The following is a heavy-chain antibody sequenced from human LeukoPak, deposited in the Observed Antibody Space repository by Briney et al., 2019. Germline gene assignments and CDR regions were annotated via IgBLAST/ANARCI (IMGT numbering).Heavy chain of an antibody. Sequence: LSLTCAVSGGSISSGGYSWSWIRQPPGKGLEWVAVISYDGSNKYYADSVKGRFTISRDNSKNTLYLQMNSLRAEDTAVYYCAKNRELLWFGELGYYFDYWGQGTLVTVSS. CDR1: GGSISSGG. D-gene: IGHD3-10*01. J-gene: IGHJ4*02. V-gene: IGHV3-30*18. CDR2: ISYDGSNK. CDR3: AKNRELLWFGELGYYFDY.